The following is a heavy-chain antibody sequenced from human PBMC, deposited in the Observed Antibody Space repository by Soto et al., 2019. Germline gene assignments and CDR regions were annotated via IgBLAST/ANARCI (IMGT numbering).Heavy chain of an antibody. V-gene: IGHV3-30*18. J-gene: IGHJ4*02. CDR3: AKGAVAAHFDY. CDR1: GFTFSSYG. D-gene: IGHD6-19*01. Sequence: QVQLVESGGGVVQPGRSLRLSCAASGFTFSSYGMHWVRQAPGKGLEWVAVISYDGSNKYYADSVKGRFTISRDNSKNKLYLQMNSLRAEDTAVYYCAKGAVAAHFDYWGQGTLVTVSS. CDR2: ISYDGSNK.